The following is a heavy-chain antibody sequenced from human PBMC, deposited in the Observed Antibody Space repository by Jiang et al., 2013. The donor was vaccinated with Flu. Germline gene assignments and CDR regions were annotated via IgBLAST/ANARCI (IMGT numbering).Heavy chain of an antibody. CDR3: ARGVPYYYGSGSYWFDP. D-gene: IGHD3-10*01. CDR1: GGTFSSYA. J-gene: IGHJ5*02. CDR2: IIPIFGTA. Sequence: SGAEVKKPGSSVKVSCKASGGTFSSYAISWVRQAPGQGLEWMGGIIPIFGTANYAQKFQGRVTITADESTSTAYMELSSLRSEDTAVYYCARGVPYYYGSGSYWFDPWGQGTLVTVSS. V-gene: IGHV1-69*01.